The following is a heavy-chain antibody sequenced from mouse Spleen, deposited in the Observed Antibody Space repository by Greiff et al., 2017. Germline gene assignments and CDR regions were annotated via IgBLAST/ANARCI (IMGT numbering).Heavy chain of an antibody. V-gene: IGHV3-6*01. J-gene: IGHJ2*01. CDR1: GYSITSGYY. Sequence: EVQLQQSGPGLVKPSQSLSLTCSVTGYSITSGYYWNWIRQFPGNKLEWMGYISYDGSNNYNPSLKNRISITRDTSKNQFFLKLNSVTTEDTATYYCARRGLRRGEVDYWGQGTTLTVSS. CDR2: ISYDGSN. CDR3: ARRGLRRGEVDY. D-gene: IGHD2-4*01.